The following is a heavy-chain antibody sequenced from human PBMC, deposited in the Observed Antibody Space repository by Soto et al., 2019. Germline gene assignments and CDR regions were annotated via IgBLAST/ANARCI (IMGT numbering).Heavy chain of an antibody. CDR1: GGSISSGGYS. J-gene: IGHJ4*02. Sequence: KTSETLSLTCAVSGGSISSGGYSWSWIRQSPGKGLEWIGSIYYSGSTYYNPSLKSRVTISVDMSKNQFSLKLSSVTAADTAVYYCARDDFWSGYYRGGENYWGQGTLVTVSS. CDR3: ARDDFWSGYYRGGENY. D-gene: IGHD3-3*01. V-gene: IGHV4-30-2*03. CDR2: IYYSGST.